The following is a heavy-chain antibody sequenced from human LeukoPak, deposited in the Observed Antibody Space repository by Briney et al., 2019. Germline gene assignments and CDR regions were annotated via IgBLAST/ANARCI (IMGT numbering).Heavy chain of an antibody. CDR2: INHSGST. V-gene: IGHV4-34*01. J-gene: IGHJ4*02. CDR3: ARSGQWLPHFDY. CDR1: GGSFSGYY. D-gene: IGHD6-19*01. Sequence: PSETLSLTCAVYGGSFSGYYWSWIRQPPGKGLEWIGEINHSGSTNYNPSLKSRVTISVDTSKNQFSLKLSSVTAADTAVYYCARSGQWLPHFDYWGQGTLVTVSS.